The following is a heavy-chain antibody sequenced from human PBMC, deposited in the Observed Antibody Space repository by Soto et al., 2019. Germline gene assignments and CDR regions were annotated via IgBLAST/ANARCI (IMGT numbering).Heavy chain of an antibody. CDR3: ARGQEGVVATH. D-gene: IGHD5-12*01. J-gene: IGHJ4*02. V-gene: IGHV4-34*01. CDR2: VKDGGHT. Sequence: QVQLQQWGAGLLKPSETLSLNCAVTGGSLSGYYWSWIRQPPGKGLEWIGEVKDGGHTNYSPSLRGRVTISSGTSNNQFSLRLNFVTAADTGVYYCARGQEGVVATHWDQGSLVTVSS. CDR1: GGSLSGYY.